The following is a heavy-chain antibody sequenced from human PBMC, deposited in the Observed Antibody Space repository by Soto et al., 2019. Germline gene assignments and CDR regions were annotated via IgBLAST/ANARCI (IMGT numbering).Heavy chain of an antibody. V-gene: IGHV3-48*02. D-gene: IGHD3-9*01. J-gene: IGHJ3*02. CDR1: GFTFSSYS. CDR3: ASTVYDILTGYYITNAFDI. Sequence: GGSLRLSCAASGFTFSSYSMNWVRQAPGKGLEWVSYISSSSSTIYYADSVKGRFTISRDNAKNSLYLQMNSLRDEDTAVYYCASTVYDILTGYYITNAFDIWGQGTMVTVSS. CDR2: ISSSSSTI.